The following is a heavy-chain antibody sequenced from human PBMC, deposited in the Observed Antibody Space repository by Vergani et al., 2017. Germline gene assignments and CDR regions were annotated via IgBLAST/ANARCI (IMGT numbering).Heavy chain of an antibody. CDR2: INHSGST. V-gene: IGHV4-34*01. Sequence: QVQLQQWGAGLLKPSETLSLTCAVYGGSFSGCYWSWIRQPPGKGLEWIGEINHSGSTNYNPSLKSRVTISVDTSKNQFSLKLSSVTAADTAVYYCARSQGQYCSSTSCYNYYGMDVWGQGTTVTVS. CDR3: ARSQGQYCSSTSCYNYYGMDV. CDR1: GGSFSGCY. D-gene: IGHD2-2*02. J-gene: IGHJ6*02.